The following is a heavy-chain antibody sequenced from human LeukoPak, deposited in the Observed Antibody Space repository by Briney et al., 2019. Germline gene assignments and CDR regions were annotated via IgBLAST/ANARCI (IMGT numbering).Heavy chain of an antibody. J-gene: IGHJ4*02. Sequence: GGSLRLSCAASGFTFSSYDMNWVRQAPGKGLELVSAISGSFVRTYYAGSVKGRFTISRDNSKNTLYLPMSSLRSEDTAVYYCVPPPNEFSLHSWGQGTLVTVSS. V-gene: IGHV3-23*01. CDR1: GFTFSSYD. D-gene: IGHD1-1*01. CDR2: ISGSFVRT. CDR3: VPPPNEFSLHS.